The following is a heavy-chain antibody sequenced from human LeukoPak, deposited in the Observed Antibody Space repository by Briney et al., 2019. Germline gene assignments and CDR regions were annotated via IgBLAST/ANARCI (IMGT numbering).Heavy chain of an antibody. V-gene: IGHV3-64D*09. CDR1: GFAFNTHG. CDR3: VKGQLRFPMSYFDY. Sequence: PGGSLRLSCAASGFAFNTHGMHWVRQAPGKGLEYVSAISSNGGSTYYADSVKGRFTISRDNSKNTLYLQMSSLRAEDTAVYYCVKGQLRFPMSYFDYWGQGTLATVSS. CDR2: ISSNGGST. J-gene: IGHJ4*02. D-gene: IGHD3-3*01.